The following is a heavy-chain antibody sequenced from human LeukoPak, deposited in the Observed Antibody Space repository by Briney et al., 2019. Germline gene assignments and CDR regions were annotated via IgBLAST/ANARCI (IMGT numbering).Heavy chain of an antibody. V-gene: IGHV4-39*07. D-gene: IGHD5-24*01. CDR1: GGSISSSSYY. Sequence: PSQTLSLTCTVSGGSISSSSYYWGWIRQPPGKGLEWIGSIYYSGSTYYNPSLKSRVTISVDTSKNQFSLKLSSVTAADTAVYYCARRRDGYNRSLDYWGQGTLVTVSS. CDR3: ARRRDGYNRSLDY. CDR2: IYYSGST. J-gene: IGHJ4*02.